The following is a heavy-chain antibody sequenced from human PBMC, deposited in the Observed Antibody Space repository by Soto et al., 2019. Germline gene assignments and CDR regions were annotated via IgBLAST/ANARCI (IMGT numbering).Heavy chain of an antibody. Sequence: PSEALSRTCTVSGSAISSGGYYWSWIRQHPGKGLEWIGYIYYSGSTYYNPSLKSRVTISVDTSKNQFSLKLSSVTAADTAVYYCARDNHPEYCSSTSCPWAPEGSWFDPWGQGTLVTVSS. D-gene: IGHD2-2*01. CDR1: GSAISSGGYY. J-gene: IGHJ5*02. CDR2: IYYSGST. V-gene: IGHV4-31*03. CDR3: ARDNHPEYCSSTSCPWAPEGSWFDP.